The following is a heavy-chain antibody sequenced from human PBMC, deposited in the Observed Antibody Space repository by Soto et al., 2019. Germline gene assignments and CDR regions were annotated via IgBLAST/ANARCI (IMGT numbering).Heavy chain of an antibody. CDR1: GYTFTSYA. CDR2: INAGNGNT. J-gene: IGHJ3*02. CDR3: SRDSRYDFWSGYYTNDAFDI. Sequence: GASVKVSCKASGYTFTSYAMHWVRQAPGQRLEWMGWINAGNGNTKYSQKFKGRVTITRDTSASTAYMEMSSLRSEDTAVYFFSRDSRYDFWSGYYTNDAFDIWGQGTMVTVSS. V-gene: IGHV1-3*01. D-gene: IGHD3-3*01.